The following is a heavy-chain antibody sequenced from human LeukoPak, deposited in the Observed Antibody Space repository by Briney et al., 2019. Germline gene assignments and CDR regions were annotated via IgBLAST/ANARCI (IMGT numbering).Heavy chain of an antibody. Sequence: SVKVSCKASGGTFSSYAISWVRQAPGQGLEWMGGIIPIFGTADYAQKFQGRVTITTDESTSTAYMELRILRSEDTAVYYCARAGPRRKDYYYYMDVGGKGTTVTVSS. V-gene: IGHV1-69*05. CDR1: GGTFSSYA. CDR3: ARAGPRRKDYYYYMDV. J-gene: IGHJ6*03. CDR2: IIPIFGTA.